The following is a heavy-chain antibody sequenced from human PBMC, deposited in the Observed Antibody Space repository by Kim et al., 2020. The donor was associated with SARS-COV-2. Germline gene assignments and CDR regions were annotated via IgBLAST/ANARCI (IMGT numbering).Heavy chain of an antibody. CDR2: VYNSGNT. CDR3: ERKSRILGGPTGWFDT. V-gene: IGHV4-39*01. J-gene: IGHJ5*01. Sequence: SETLSLTCTVSGESISSSTNYWAWVRQPPGGGLEWVGSVYNSGNTYNNPSLTSRVSVVLAASRNQFSLILSSVTAADTAVYFCERKSRILGGPTGWFDT. CDR1: GESISSSTNY. D-gene: IGHD3-16*01.